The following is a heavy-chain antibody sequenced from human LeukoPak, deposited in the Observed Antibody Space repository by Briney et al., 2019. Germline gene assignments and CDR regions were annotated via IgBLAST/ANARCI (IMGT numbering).Heavy chain of an antibody. V-gene: IGHV3-23*01. Sequence: QTGGSLRLSCAASGFTFSSFAMSWVRQAPGKGLEWVSAISGSGGSTYYADSVKGRFTISRDNSKNTLYLQMNSLRAEDTAVYYCARVVTRYSSSWYGLGYWGQGTLVTVSS. CDR3: ARVVTRYSSSWYGLGY. CDR2: ISGSGGST. D-gene: IGHD6-13*01. J-gene: IGHJ4*02. CDR1: GFTFSSFA.